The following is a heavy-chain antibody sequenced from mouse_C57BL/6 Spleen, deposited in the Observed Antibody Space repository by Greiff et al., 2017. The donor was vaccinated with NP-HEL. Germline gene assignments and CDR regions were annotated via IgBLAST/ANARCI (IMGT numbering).Heavy chain of an antibody. CDR1: GFTFSDYY. D-gene: IGHD2-13*01. CDR3: ARQEGDSSFAY. J-gene: IGHJ3*01. V-gene: IGHV5-12*01. CDR2: ISNGGGST. Sequence: EVQLVESGGGLVQPGGSLKLSCAASGFTFSDYYMYWVRQTPEKRLEWVAYISNGGGSTYYPDTVKGRFTISRDNAKNTLYLQMSRLKSEDTAMYYCARQEGDSSFAYWGQGTLVTVSA.